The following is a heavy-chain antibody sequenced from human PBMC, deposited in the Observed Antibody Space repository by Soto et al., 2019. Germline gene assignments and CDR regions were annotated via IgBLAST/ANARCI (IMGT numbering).Heavy chain of an antibody. J-gene: IGHJ3*01. CDR1: GISLSTSGVG. Sequence: QITVKGSGPTLVKPTQTLTLTCSLSGISLSTSGVGLGWIRQTPGKALEWLALIYWNDDKHYTPSLKSTLTISMDTSKNQAVLTMTTLDPVDTATYYCARGLATLPVFAFDVWGQGTVVTVSS. D-gene: IGHD6-6*01. V-gene: IGHV2-5*01. CDR2: IYWNDDK. CDR3: ARGLATLPVFAFDV.